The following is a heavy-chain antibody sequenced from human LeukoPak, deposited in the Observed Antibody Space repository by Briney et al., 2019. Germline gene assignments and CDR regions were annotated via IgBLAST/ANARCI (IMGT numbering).Heavy chain of an antibody. CDR2: IIPIFGTA. CDR3: ARALGLRLRHFDWLLSCWFDP. CDR1: GYTFTSYY. V-gene: IGHV1-69*13. J-gene: IGHJ5*02. Sequence: SVKVSCKASGYTFTSYYMHWVRQAPGQGLEWMGGIIPIFGTANYAQKFQGRVTITADESTSTAYMELSSLRSEDTAVYYCARALGLRLRHFDWLLSCWFDPWGQGTLVTVSS. D-gene: IGHD3-9*01.